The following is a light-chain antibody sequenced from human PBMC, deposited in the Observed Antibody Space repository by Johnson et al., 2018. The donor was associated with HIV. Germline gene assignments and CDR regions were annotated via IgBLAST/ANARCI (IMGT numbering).Light chain of an antibody. CDR3: GTWDNSLGTGGV. J-gene: IGLJ1*01. CDR2: ENN. V-gene: IGLV1-51*01. CDR1: SSNIGNNY. Sequence: QSVLTQPPSVSAAPGQKVTISCSGSSSNIGNNYVSWYQQLPGRAPKLLIYENNKRPSGIPDRFSGSKSGTSATLRTTGLQTGDEADYYCGTWDNSLGTGGVFGTGTKVTVL.